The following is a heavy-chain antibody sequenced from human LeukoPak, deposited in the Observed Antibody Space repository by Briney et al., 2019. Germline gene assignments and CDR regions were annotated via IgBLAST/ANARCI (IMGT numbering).Heavy chain of an antibody. J-gene: IGHJ6*02. CDR2: INHSGST. CDR1: GGSFSGYY. Sequence: SETLSLTCAVYGGSFSGYYWSWIRQPPGKGLEWTGEINHSGSTNYNPSLKSRVTISVDTSKNQFSLKLSSMTAADTAVYYCARGYPYYYYGMDVWGQGTTVIVSS. V-gene: IGHV4-34*01. CDR3: ARGYPYYYYGMDV.